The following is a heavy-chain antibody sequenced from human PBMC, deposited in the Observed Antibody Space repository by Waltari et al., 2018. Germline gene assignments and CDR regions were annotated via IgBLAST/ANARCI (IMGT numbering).Heavy chain of an antibody. CDR2: IYYSGST. CDR1: GGSISSSSYY. V-gene: IGHV4-39*01. D-gene: IGHD3-22*01. Sequence: QLQLQESGPGLVKPSETLSLTCTVSGGSISSSSYYWGWIRQPPGKGLEWIGSIYYSGSTYYNPSLKSRVTISVDTSKNQFSLKLSSVTAADTAVYYCARGYYYDSSGYYYYYYYGMDVWGQGTTVTVSS. J-gene: IGHJ6*02. CDR3: ARGYYYDSSGYYYYYYYGMDV.